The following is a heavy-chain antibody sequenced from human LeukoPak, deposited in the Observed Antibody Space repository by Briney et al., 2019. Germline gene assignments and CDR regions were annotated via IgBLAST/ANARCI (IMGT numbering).Heavy chain of an antibody. CDR2: IYHSGST. CDR3: ALIGDIVVVPAAIRHDY. V-gene: IGHV4-38-2*01. D-gene: IGHD2-2*02. CDR1: GYSISSGYY. J-gene: IGHJ4*02. Sequence: PSETPSLTCAVSGYSISSGYYWGWIRQPPGKGLEWIGSIYHSGSTYYNPSLKSRVTISVDTSKNQFSLKLSSVTAADTAVYYCALIGDIVVVPAAIRHDYWGQGTLVTVSS.